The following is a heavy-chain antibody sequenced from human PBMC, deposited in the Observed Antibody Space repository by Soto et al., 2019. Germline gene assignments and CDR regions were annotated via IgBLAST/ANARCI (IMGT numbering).Heavy chain of an antibody. CDR2: IYYSGST. CDR3: ARDLGVAAAGDLYYYYGMDV. J-gene: IGHJ6*02. CDR1: GGSISSYY. D-gene: IGHD6-13*01. V-gene: IGHV4-59*01. Sequence: PSETLSLTCTVSGGSISSYYWSWIRQPPGKGLEWIGYIYYSGSTNYNPSLKSRVTISVDTSKNQFSLKLSSVTAADTAVYYCARDLGVAAAGDLYYYYGMDVWGQGTTVTVSS.